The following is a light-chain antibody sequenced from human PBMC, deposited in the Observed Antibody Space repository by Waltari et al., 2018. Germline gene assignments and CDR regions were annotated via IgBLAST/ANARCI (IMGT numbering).Light chain of an antibody. CDR3: QQHNNSWT. CDR1: QSVANR. V-gene: IGKV1-5*03. J-gene: IGKJ1*01. CDR2: QAS. Sequence: DIQMTQSPSTLSASVGDKVTITCRASQSVANRVAWYRQKPGEAPKVLIYQASTLETGVPSRFSGRGSGTEFTLTISRLQPDDFARYYCQQHNNSWTFGQGTTVEVK.